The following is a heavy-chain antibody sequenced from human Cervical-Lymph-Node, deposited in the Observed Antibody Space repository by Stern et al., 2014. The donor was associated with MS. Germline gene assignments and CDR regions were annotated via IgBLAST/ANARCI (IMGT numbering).Heavy chain of an antibody. Sequence: QVQLQESGPGLVKPSETLSLTCTVSGDSFSSYYWNWFRQPPGKGPEWIGYIYYTGYTNYNPSLKSRVAISLDTSKNQFSLKLSSVTAADTAVYYCARENDFWSGFYWVDVWGQGTTVTVSS. CDR1: GDSFSSYY. CDR2: IYYTGYT. J-gene: IGHJ6*02. D-gene: IGHD3-3*01. CDR3: ARENDFWSGFYWVDV. V-gene: IGHV4-59*01.